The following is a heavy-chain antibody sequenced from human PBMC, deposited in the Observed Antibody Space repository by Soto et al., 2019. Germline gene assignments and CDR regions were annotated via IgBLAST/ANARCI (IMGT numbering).Heavy chain of an antibody. V-gene: IGHV3-30-3*01. Sequence: QVQLVESGGGVVQPGRSLRLSCAASGFTFSSYAMHWVRQAPGKGLEWVAVISYDGSNKYYADSVKGRFTISRDNSKNTLYPQMNSLRAEDTAVYYCARGTPLTGGYSWDYWGQGTLVTVSS. D-gene: IGHD3-9*01. CDR2: ISYDGSNK. CDR1: GFTFSSYA. CDR3: ARGTPLTGGYSWDY. J-gene: IGHJ4*02.